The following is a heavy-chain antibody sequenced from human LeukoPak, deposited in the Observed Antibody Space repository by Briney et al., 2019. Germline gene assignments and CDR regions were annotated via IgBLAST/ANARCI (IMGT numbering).Heavy chain of an antibody. Sequence: ASVRVSCKASGYTFTSYAMHWVRQAPGQRLEWMGWINAGNGNTKYSQKFQGRVTITRDTSASTAYMELSSLRSEDTAVYYCAGGDSYSSSSAFDYWGQGTLVTVSS. CDR2: INAGNGNT. V-gene: IGHV1-3*01. CDR3: AGGDSYSSSSAFDY. J-gene: IGHJ4*02. CDR1: GYTFTSYA. D-gene: IGHD6-6*01.